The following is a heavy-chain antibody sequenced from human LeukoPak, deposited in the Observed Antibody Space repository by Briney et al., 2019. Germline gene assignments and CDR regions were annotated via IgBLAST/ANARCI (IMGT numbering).Heavy chain of an antibody. CDR1: GFTFSSYG. CDR3: AKASRGVVVMAALDY. CDR2: ISYDGSNK. J-gene: IGHJ4*02. D-gene: IGHD2-15*01. Sequence: GGSLRLSCAASGFTFSSYGMHWVRQAPGKGLEWVAFISYDGSNKYYADSVKGRFTISRDNSKNTLYLQMNSLRAEDTAVYYCAKASRGVVVMAALDYWGQGTLVTVSS. V-gene: IGHV3-30*18.